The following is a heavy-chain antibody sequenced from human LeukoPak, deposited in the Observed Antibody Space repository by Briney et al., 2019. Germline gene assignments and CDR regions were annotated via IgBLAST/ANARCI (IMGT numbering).Heavy chain of an antibody. CDR1: GYTFTGYY. D-gene: IGHD3-16*02. Sequence: ASVKVSCKASGYTFTGYYIHWVRQAPGQGLEWMGWINPNSGGTNYAQKFQGRVTMTRDTSISTAYMELSRLRSDDTAVYYCAREGEYDYVWGSYRIDYWGQGTLVTVSS. V-gene: IGHV1-2*02. CDR2: INPNSGGT. J-gene: IGHJ4*02. CDR3: AREGEYDYVWGSYRIDY.